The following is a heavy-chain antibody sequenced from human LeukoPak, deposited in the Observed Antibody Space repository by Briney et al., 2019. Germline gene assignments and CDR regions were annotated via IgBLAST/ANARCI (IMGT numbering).Heavy chain of an antibody. CDR1: GYTFTSYY. CDR2: INPSGGGT. D-gene: IGHD3-22*01. J-gene: IGHJ6*02. Sequence: ASVKVSCKASGYTFTSYYMHWVRQAPGQGLEWMGIINPSGGGTSYAQKFQGRVTMTRDTSTSTVYMELSSLRSEDTAVYYCARDARITMIVVAYYGMDVWGQGTTVTVSS. CDR3: ARDARITMIVVAYYGMDV. V-gene: IGHV1-46*01.